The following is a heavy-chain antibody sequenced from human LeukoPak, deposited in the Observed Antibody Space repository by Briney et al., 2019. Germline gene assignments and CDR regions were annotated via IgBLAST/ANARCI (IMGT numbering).Heavy chain of an antibody. Sequence: PSETLSLTCTVSGGSISSYYWSWIRQPPGKGLEWIGYIYYSGSTNYNPSLKSRVTISVDTSKNQFSLKLSSVTAADTAVYYCARDLVATIPPYYYYYMDVWGKGTTATVSS. CDR2: IYYSGST. CDR3: ARDLVATIPPYYYYYMDV. J-gene: IGHJ6*03. D-gene: IGHD5-12*01. CDR1: GGSISSYY. V-gene: IGHV4-59*01.